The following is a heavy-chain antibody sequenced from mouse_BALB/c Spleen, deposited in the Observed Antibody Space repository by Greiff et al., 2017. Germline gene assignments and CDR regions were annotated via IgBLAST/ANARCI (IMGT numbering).Heavy chain of an antibody. D-gene: IGHD2-14*01. CDR1: GFTFTDYY. CDR3: ARDKVRGMDY. J-gene: IGHJ4*01. CDR2: IRNKANGYTT. Sequence: EVQLQQSGGGLVQPGGSLRLSCATSGFTFTDYYMSWVRQPPGKALEWLGFIRNKANGYTTEYSASVKGRFTISRDNSQSILYLQMNTLRAEDSATYYCARDKVRGMDYWGQGTSVTVSS. V-gene: IGHV7-3*02.